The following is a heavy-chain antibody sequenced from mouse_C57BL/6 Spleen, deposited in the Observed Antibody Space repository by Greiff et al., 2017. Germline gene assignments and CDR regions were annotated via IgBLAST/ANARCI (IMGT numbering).Heavy chain of an antibody. J-gene: IGHJ2*01. V-gene: IGHV1-50*01. CDR2: IDPSDSYT. CDR1: GYTFTSYW. D-gene: IGHD1-1*01. CDR3: ARRVVAKNFDY. Sequence: QVQLQQPGAELVKPGASVKLSCKASGYTFTSYWMQWVKQRPGQGLEWIGEIDPSDSYTNYNRKFKGKATLNVDTSSSTAYMQLSSLTSEDSAVYYCARRVVAKNFDYWGQGTTLTVSS.